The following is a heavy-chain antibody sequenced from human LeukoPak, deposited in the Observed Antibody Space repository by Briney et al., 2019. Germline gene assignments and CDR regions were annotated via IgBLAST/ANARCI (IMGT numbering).Heavy chain of an antibody. J-gene: IGHJ4*02. CDR3: ARLGSVAMPFGY. D-gene: IGHD2-2*01. V-gene: IGHV4-59*08. Sequence: SETLSLTCTVSGGSMNNYYWNWIRQPPGKGLEWIGYSYYSGSTNYNPSLKSRVNISVDTSKNQFSLNLSSVTAADTAVYYCARLGSVAMPFGYWGQGTLVTVSS. CDR2: SYYSGST. CDR1: GGSMNNYY.